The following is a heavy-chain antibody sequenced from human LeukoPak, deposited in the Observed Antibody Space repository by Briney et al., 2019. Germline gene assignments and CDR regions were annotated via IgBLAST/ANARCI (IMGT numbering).Heavy chain of an antibody. J-gene: IGHJ4*02. CDR2: INHSGST. CDR3: ARIAWGSGHHYFDY. V-gene: IGHV4-39*07. Sequence: PSETLSLTCTVSGGSISSSSYYWSWIRQPPGKGLEWIGEINHSGSTNYNPSLKSRVTISVDTSKNQFSLKLSSVTAADTAVYYCARIAWGSGHHYFDYWGQGTLVTVSS. D-gene: IGHD6-19*01. CDR1: GGSISSSSYY.